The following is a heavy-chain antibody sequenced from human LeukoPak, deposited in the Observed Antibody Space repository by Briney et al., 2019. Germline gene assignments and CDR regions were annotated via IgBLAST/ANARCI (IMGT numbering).Heavy chain of an antibody. Sequence: GSLRLSCAASGFTFTGYAMHWVRQAPGKGLEWVANIKQDGSKKSYVDSVKGRFTISRDNAKNSLYLQMNSLRAEDTAIYYCTRVGYIDEGIDYWGQGTLVTVSS. CDR2: IKQDGSKK. CDR1: GFTFTGYA. CDR3: TRVGYIDEGIDY. D-gene: IGHD5-24*01. J-gene: IGHJ4*02. V-gene: IGHV3-7*04.